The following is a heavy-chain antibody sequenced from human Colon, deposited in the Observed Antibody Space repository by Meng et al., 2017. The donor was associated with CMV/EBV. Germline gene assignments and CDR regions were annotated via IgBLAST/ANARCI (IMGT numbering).Heavy chain of an antibody. Sequence: SETLSLTCTVSNGSISNSYCSWIRQSPGKGLEWIGHMYQGGSTKYNPSLESRITMSVDTSKNQFSLRLSSVTAEDTVVYYCARGRNWFDPWGRGTLVTVSS. CDR3: ARGRNWFDP. V-gene: IGHV4-59*01. J-gene: IGHJ5*02. CDR2: MYQGGST. CDR1: NGSISNSY.